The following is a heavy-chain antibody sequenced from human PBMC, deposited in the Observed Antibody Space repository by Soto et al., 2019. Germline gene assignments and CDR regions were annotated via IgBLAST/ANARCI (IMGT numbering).Heavy chain of an antibody. J-gene: IGHJ4*02. D-gene: IGHD2-2*01. Sequence: GESLKISCRGSGYTFSSYWIAWVRQMPGKGLEWMGIIYPGDSDTIYSPSFQGQVTISADKSTHTAYLQWGSLKASDTAIYYCVGLQGYCSSTTCSHFAYWGRGTLVTVSS. CDR2: IYPGDSDT. CDR3: VGLQGYCSSTTCSHFAY. V-gene: IGHV5-51*01. CDR1: GYTFSSYW.